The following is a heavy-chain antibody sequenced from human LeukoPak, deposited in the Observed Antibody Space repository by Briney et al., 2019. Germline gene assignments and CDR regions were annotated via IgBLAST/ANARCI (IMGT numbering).Heavy chain of an antibody. CDR2: TRNKANSYTT. V-gene: IGHV3-72*01. J-gene: IGHJ4*02. Sequence: PGGSLRLSCAASGFTFSDHYMDWVRQAPGKGLEWVGRTRNKANSYTTEYAASVQGRFTISRDDSKNSLYLQMSSLRTEDTAMYYCARVYNSDYAHLDYWGQGALVTVSS. CDR1: GFTFSDHY. CDR3: ARVYNSDYAHLDY. D-gene: IGHD1-1*01.